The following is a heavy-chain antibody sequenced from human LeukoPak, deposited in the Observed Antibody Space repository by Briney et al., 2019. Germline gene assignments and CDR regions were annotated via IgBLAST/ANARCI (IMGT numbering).Heavy chain of an antibody. CDR2: IYYSGST. D-gene: IGHD2-2*01. Sequence: SSETLSLTCTVSGGSISSSSYYWGWIRQPPGKGLEWIGSIYYSGSTYYNPSLKSRVTISVDTSKNQFSLKLSSVTAADTAVYYCARDSGGFDSLVVVPGGSWFDPWGQGTLVTVSS. V-gene: IGHV4-39*07. J-gene: IGHJ5*02. CDR3: ARDSGGFDSLVVVPGGSWFDP. CDR1: GGSISSSSYY.